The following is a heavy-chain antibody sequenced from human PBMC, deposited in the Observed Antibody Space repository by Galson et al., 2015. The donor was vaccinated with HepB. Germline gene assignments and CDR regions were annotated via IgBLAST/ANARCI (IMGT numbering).Heavy chain of an antibody. CDR3: AQGGDFWSGYYADY. D-gene: IGHD3-3*01. J-gene: IGHJ4*02. CDR1: RFTFSNYW. Sequence: SLRLSCAASRFTFSNYWMHWVRQAPGKGLEWVSAISGSGGSTYYADSVKGRFTISRDNSKNTLYLQMNSLRAEDTAVYYCAQGGDFWSGYYADYWGQGTLVTVSS. CDR2: ISGSGGST. V-gene: IGHV3-23*01.